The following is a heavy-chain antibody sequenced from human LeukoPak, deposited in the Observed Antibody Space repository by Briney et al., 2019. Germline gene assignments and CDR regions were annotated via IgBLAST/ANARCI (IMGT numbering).Heavy chain of an antibody. V-gene: IGHV4-4*02. Sequence: PSETLSLTCAVSGGSISSSNWWSWIRQPPGKGLEWIGEIYHSGSTNYNPSLKSRVTISVDKSKTQFSLKLTSVTAADTAVYYCAREANYYGSGSYFEGTFDYWGQGSLVTVSS. CDR3: AREANYYGSGSYFEGTFDY. J-gene: IGHJ4*02. CDR2: IYHSGST. CDR1: GGSISSSNW. D-gene: IGHD3-10*01.